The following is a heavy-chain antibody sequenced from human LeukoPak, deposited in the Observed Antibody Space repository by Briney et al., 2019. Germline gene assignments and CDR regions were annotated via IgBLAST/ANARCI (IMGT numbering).Heavy chain of an antibody. V-gene: IGHV4-61*02. J-gene: IGHJ6*03. Sequence: SETLSLTCTVSGDSISSGDYYWSWIRQPAGKGLEWIGRISSSGSTNYNPSLKSRVTISVDTSKNQFSLKLSSVTAADTAVYYCARATGEWDDSGGYFRYYFYYMDVWGKGTTVTISS. CDR1: GDSISSGDYY. CDR2: ISSSGST. D-gene: IGHD3-22*01. CDR3: ARATGEWDDSGGYFRYYFYYMDV.